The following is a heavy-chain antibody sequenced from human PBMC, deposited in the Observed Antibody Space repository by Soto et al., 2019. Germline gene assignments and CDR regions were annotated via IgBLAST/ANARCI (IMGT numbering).Heavy chain of an antibody. J-gene: IGHJ6*02. Sequence: PSPTLSLTCAISGDSVSSNSAAWNWIRQSPSRGLEWLGRTYYRSKWYNDYAVSVKSRITINPDTSKNQFSLQLNSVTPEDTAVYYCARAVSTSRRYYYYGMDVWGQGTTVTVS. V-gene: IGHV6-1*01. CDR3: ARAVSTSRRYYYYGMDV. D-gene: IGHD2-2*01. CDR1: GDSVSSNSAA. CDR2: TYYRSKWYN.